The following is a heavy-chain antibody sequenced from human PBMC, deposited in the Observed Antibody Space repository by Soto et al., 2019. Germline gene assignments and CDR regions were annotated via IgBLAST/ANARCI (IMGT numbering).Heavy chain of an antibody. J-gene: IGHJ6*02. V-gene: IGHV1-69*13. D-gene: IGHD3-10*01. CDR3: ASRAPEIYGSGSYYKPPPYHGMDV. CDR2: IIPIFGTA. Sequence: SVKVSCKASGGTFSSYAISWVRQAPGQGLEWMGGIIPIFGTANYAQKFQGRVTITADESTSTAYMELSSLRSEDTAVYYCASRAPEIYGSGSYYKPPPYHGMDVWGQGTTVPVSS. CDR1: GGTFSSYA.